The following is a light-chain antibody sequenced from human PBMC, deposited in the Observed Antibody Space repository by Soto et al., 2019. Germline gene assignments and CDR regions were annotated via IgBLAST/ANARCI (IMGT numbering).Light chain of an antibody. CDR3: QQPGG. Sequence: DIQLTQSPSFLSASVGARVTITCRASQGISSYLAWYQQKPGKAPKLLIYAASTLQSGVPSRFSGSGSGTEFTLTLSSLQPEDFATYYCQQPGGFGQGTRLEIK. CDR2: AAS. J-gene: IGKJ5*01. CDR1: QGISSY. V-gene: IGKV1-9*01.